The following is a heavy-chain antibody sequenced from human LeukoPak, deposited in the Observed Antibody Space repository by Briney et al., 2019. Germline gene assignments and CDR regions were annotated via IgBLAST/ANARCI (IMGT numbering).Heavy chain of an antibody. CDR1: GFTFSTYS. Sequence: PGGSLRFSCAASGFTFSTYSMTWVRQGPGKGLEWVSSIYPSGDSTFYADSVKGRFTISRDNSKNTLYLQMSSLRTEDTAIYYCAKDVVPDSGWDLDYWGQGTLVTVSS. V-gene: IGHV3-23*01. J-gene: IGHJ4*02. CDR3: AKDVVPDSGWDLDY. D-gene: IGHD6-19*01. CDR2: IYPSGDST.